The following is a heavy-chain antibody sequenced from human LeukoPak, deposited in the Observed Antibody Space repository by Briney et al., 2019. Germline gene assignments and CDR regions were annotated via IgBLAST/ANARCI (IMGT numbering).Heavy chain of an antibody. Sequence: PGGSLRLSCAASGFTFSSYAMSWVRQAPGRGLEWVSAISGSGGSTYYGDSVKGRFTISRDNSKNTLYLQMNSLRAEDTAVYYCAKERSIAAAGTGFDYWGQGTLVTVSS. CDR1: GFTFSSYA. CDR2: ISGSGGST. V-gene: IGHV3-23*01. J-gene: IGHJ4*02. CDR3: AKERSIAAAGTGFDY. D-gene: IGHD6-13*01.